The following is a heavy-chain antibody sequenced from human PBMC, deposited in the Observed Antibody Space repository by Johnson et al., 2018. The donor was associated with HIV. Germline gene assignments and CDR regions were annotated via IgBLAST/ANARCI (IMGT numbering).Heavy chain of an antibody. D-gene: IGHD2-15*01. CDR2: IGSAGDT. V-gene: IGHV3-13*01. CDR1: EFTVSNYD. J-gene: IGHJ3*02. Sequence: QLVESGGGLVQPGGSLRLSCAASEFTVSNYDMHWVRQATGKGLEWVSAIGSAGDTYSVDSVKGRFTISRDNAKNSLYLQMNSLRAEDTAVYYCARVGILRRRGAFDIWGQGTMVTVSS. CDR3: ARVGILRRRGAFDI.